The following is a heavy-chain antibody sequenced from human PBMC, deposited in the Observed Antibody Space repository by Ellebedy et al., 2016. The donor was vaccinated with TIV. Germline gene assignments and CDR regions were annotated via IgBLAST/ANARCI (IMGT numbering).Heavy chain of an antibody. CDR2: INPSGGST. J-gene: IGHJ4*02. CDR1: GYTFSSYY. Sequence: AASVKVSCKASGYTFSSYYMHWVRQAPGQGLEWMGIINPSGGSTSYAQKFQGRVTMTRDPSISTAYMELSRLRSDDTAVYYCARGRGRTTVVTQNWVYFDYWGQGTLVTVSS. D-gene: IGHD4-23*01. CDR3: ARGRGRTTVVTQNWVYFDY. V-gene: IGHV1-46*01.